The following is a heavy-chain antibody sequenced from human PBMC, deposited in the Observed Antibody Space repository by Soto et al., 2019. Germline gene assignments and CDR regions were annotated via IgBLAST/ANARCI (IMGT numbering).Heavy chain of an antibody. V-gene: IGHV1-69*13. J-gene: IGHJ6*02. CDR3: ARGKVSYYYYGMDV. CDR1: GVTFSSYA. CDR2: IIPIFGTA. Sequence: ASVKVSCKASGVTFSSYAISWVRQAPGQALEWMGGIIPIFGTANYAQKFQGRVTITADESTSTAYMELSSLRSEDTAVYYCARGKVSYYYYGMDVWGQGTTVTVSS.